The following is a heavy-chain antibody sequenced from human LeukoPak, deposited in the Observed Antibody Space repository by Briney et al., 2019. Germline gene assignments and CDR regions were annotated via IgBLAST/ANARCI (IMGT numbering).Heavy chain of an antibody. CDR3: ARDSPYGTAGY. J-gene: IGHJ4*02. CDR2: IHSAGSFT. Sequence: PGGSLRLSCAASGFTFSSSWMHWVRQAPGKGLVWVSRIHSAGSFTNYADSVTGRFTISRDNAKNALYLEMNSLRAEDTAVYYCARDSPYGTAGYWGQGTLVTVSS. V-gene: IGHV3-74*01. CDR1: GFTFSSSW. D-gene: IGHD2-8*02.